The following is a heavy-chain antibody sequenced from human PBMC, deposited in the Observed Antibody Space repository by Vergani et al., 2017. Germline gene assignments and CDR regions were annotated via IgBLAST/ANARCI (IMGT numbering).Heavy chain of an antibody. CDR3: ARYPAAAGKHWFDP. D-gene: IGHD6-13*01. J-gene: IGHJ5*02. V-gene: IGHV1-8*01. Sequence: QVQLVQSGAEVKKPGASVKVSCKASGYTFTSYDINWVRQATGQGLEWMGWMNPNSGNTGYAQKFQGRVTMTRNTSISTAYMELSSLRSEDTAVYYCARYPAAAGKHWFDPWGHGILVTVSS. CDR1: GYTFTSYD. CDR2: MNPNSGNT.